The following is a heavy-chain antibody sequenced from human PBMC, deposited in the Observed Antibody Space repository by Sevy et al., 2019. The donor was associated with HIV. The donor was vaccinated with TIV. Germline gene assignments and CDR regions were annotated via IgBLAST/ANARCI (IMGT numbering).Heavy chain of an antibody. V-gene: IGHV3-23*01. D-gene: IGHD2-8*02. J-gene: IGHJ6*02. CDR3: AKRRVQSGLSGGGANYGMDV. Sequence: GGSLRLSCAASGSPFSNFAMSWVRQAPGKGLEWVSTLIGGGSRTYYADSVTGRFIISRDNSRNTLYPQMNSLRAEDTAIYYCAKRRVQSGLSGGGANYGMDVCGRGTTVTVSS. CDR2: LIGGGSRT. CDR1: GSPFSNFA.